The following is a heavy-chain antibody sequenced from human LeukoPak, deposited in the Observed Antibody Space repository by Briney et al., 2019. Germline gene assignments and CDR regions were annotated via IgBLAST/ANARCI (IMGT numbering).Heavy chain of an antibody. J-gene: IGHJ5*02. CDR3: ARDNSIGGRGWWFDP. Sequence: ASVKVSCKASGYTFTGYYMHWVRQAPGQGLEWMGWISAYNGNTNYAQKLQGRVTMTTDTSTSTAYMELRSLRSDDTAVYYCARDNSIGGRGWWFDPWGQGTLVTVSS. CDR1: GYTFTGYY. D-gene: IGHD4-23*01. V-gene: IGHV1-18*04. CDR2: ISAYNGNT.